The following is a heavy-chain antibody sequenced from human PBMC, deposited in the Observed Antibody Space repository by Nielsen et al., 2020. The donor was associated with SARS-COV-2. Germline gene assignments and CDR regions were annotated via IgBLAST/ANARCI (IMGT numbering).Heavy chain of an antibody. J-gene: IGHJ4*02. CDR1: GFTFSSYA. Sequence: GGPLRLSCAASGFTFSSYAMSWVRQAPGKGLEWVSAISGSGGSTYYADSVKGRFTISRDNSKNTLYLQMNSLRAEDTAVYYCANWGSRLATRYDYWGQGTLVTVSS. V-gene: IGHV3-23*01. D-gene: IGHD6-19*01. CDR2: ISGSGGST. CDR3: ANWGSRLATRYDY.